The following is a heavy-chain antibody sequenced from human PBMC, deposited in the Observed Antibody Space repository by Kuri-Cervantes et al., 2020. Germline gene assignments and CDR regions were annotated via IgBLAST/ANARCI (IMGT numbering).Heavy chain of an antibody. V-gene: IGHV1-69*06. J-gene: IGHJ4*02. D-gene: IGHD2-15*01. Sequence: SVKVSCKASGGTFSSYAISWVRQAPGQGLEWMGGTIPIFGTANYAQKFQGRVTITADKSTSTAYMELSSLRSEDTAVYYCARGRPKMVAATAIDYWGQGTLVTVSS. CDR3: ARGRPKMVAATAIDY. CDR2: TIPIFGTA. CDR1: GGTFSSYA.